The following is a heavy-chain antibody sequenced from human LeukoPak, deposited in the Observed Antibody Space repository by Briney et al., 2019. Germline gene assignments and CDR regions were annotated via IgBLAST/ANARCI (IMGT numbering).Heavy chain of an antibody. D-gene: IGHD2-21*01. Sequence: ASVKVSCKASGYTFTAYGINWVRQAPGQGLEWMGWISGYNGNTHYAQKLQGRVSMTTDTSASTAYMELRSLRSDDTAVYYCARSPRDIVVAPTDDAFDIWGQWTMVTVSS. CDR1: GYTFTAYG. CDR2: ISGYNGNT. J-gene: IGHJ3*02. V-gene: IGHV1-18*01. CDR3: ARSPRDIVVAPTDDAFDI.